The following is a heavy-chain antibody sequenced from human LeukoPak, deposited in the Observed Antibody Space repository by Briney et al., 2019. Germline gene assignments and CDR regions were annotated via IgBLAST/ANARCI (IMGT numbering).Heavy chain of an antibody. J-gene: IGHJ4*02. V-gene: IGHV3-23*01. Sequence: PGGSLRLSCAASGFTFSSYAMSWVRQAPGKGLEWVSGISGSGGSTYYTDSVKGRFTISRDNSKNTLYLQMNSLRAEETAVYHCAKDEGIVVAGIGFDYWGQGTLVTVSS. CDR3: AKDEGIVVAGIGFDY. CDR1: GFTFSSYA. CDR2: ISGSGGST. D-gene: IGHD6-13*01.